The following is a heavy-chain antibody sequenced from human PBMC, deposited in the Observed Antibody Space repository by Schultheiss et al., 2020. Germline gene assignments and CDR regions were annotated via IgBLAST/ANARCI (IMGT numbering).Heavy chain of an antibody. CDR2: ISYDGSNK. J-gene: IGHJ6*02. CDR3: ARHSIYYYGMDV. V-gene: IGHV3-30*03. Sequence: GGSLRLSCAASGFTFSSYGMHWVRQAPGKGLEWVAVISYDGSNKYYADSVKGRFTISRDNAKNSLYLQMNSLRAEDTAVYYCARHSIYYYGMDVWGQGTTVTVSS. D-gene: IGHD2/OR15-2a*01. CDR1: GFTFSSYG.